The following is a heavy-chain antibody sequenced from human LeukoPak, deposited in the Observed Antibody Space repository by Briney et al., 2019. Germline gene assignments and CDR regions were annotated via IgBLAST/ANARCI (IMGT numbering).Heavy chain of an antibody. CDR2: ISYNSETT. V-gene: IGHV3-48*04. J-gene: IGHJ3*02. CDR3: TRSGDGAFDN. Sequence: GGSLRLSCAASGFTFSAYAMNWVRQTPGKGLEWVSYISYNSETTHYADSVKGRFTISRDNAKNSLYLQMSSLRADDTAVYYCTRSGDGAFDNWGPGTMITVSS. D-gene: IGHD3-10*01. CDR1: GFTFSAYA.